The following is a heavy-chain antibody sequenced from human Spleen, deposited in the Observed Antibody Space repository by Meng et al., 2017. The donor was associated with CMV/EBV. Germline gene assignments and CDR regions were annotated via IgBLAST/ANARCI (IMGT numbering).Heavy chain of an antibody. Sequence: LRLSCTVSGGSISTDTYYWSWIRQHPGKGLEWIGYIYYRGSTYYNPSLKSRVTILGDTSKNQFSLKLSSVTAADTAVYYCARNIWNDYYYYAMDVWGPGTTVTVSS. CDR3: ARNIWNDYYYYAMDV. J-gene: IGHJ6*02. D-gene: IGHD1-20*01. V-gene: IGHV4-31*03. CDR1: GGSISTDTYY. CDR2: IYYRGST.